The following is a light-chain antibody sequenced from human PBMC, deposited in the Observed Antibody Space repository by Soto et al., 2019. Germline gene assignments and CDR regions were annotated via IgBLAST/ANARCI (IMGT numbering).Light chain of an antibody. CDR1: QSVSRN. CDR2: TAS. V-gene: IGKV3-15*01. Sequence: EILMTQYPATLSVSPGERATLSCRATQSVSRNLAWYQQKPGQAPRLLIFTASTRATGIPARFSGSGSGTDFTLTISRLEPEDFAVYYCQQYGSSGTFGQGSKADIK. CDR3: QQYGSSGT. J-gene: IGKJ1*01.